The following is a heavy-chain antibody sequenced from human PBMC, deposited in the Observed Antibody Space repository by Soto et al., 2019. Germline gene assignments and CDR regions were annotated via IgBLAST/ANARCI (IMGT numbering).Heavy chain of an antibody. D-gene: IGHD3-10*01. J-gene: IGHJ6*02. CDR3: AKDQSSTVSFFFFSSGRYGMDV. CDR1: GFTFSSYA. Sequence: EVQLLESGGGLVQPGGSLRLSCAASGFTFSSYAMSWVRQAPGKGLEWVSAISGSGGSTYYADSVKGRFTISRDNSKNTLYLQMNSLRAEDTAVYYCAKDQSSTVSFFFFSSGRYGMDVWGQGTTVTVSS. V-gene: IGHV3-23*01. CDR2: ISGSGGST.